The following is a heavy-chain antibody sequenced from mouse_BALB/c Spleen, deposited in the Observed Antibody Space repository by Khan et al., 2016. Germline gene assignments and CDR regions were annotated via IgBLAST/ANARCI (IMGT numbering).Heavy chain of an antibody. V-gene: IGHV3-2*02. CDR2: ISYSGST. CDR3: ARGGNWGVWYFDV. CDR1: GYSITSDYA. Sequence: EVELVESGPGLVKPSQSLSLTCTVTGYSITSDYAWNWIRQFPGNKLEWMGYISYSGSTSYNTSLKSRISITRDTSKNQFFPLLTSVTPEDTSTCYCARGGNWGVWYFDVWGAGTTVTVSS. J-gene: IGHJ1*01. D-gene: IGHD4-1*01.